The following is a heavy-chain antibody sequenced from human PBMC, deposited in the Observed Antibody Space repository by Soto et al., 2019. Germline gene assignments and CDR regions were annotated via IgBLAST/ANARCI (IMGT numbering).Heavy chain of an antibody. J-gene: IGHJ4*02. CDR2: IYHSGST. CDR1: GGSISSSNW. V-gene: IGHV4-4*02. CDR3: ARAESYWNAGVFDY. D-gene: IGHD1-1*01. Sequence: QVQLQESGPGLVKPSGTLSLTCAVSGGSISSSNWWSWVRQPPGNGLEWIGEIYHSGSTNYNPSRKSRVTRSVDKSKNQVSLKLSSVTAADTAVYYCARAESYWNAGVFDYWGQGTLVTVSS.